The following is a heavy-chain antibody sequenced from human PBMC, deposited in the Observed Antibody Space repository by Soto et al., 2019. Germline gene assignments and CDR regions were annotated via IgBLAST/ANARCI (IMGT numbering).Heavy chain of an antibody. Sequence: EVQLLESGGGLVQPGGSLRLSCAASGFTFSAYAMGWVRQAPGKGLEWVSTIHGGGGATHYADSVKGRFTFSRDDSKNSLYAQLNSRRAEDTVGYNRAKCEGHPPEYWHLEFWGRGTLVTVSS. J-gene: IGHJ2*01. CDR1: GFTFSAYA. CDR2: IHGGGGAT. V-gene: IGHV3-23*01. CDR3: AKCEGHPPEYWHLEF.